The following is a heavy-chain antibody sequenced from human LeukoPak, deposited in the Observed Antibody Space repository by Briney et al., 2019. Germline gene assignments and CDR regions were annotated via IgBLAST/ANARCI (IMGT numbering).Heavy chain of an antibody. D-gene: IGHD3-10*01. V-gene: IGHV4-34*01. CDR1: GGSFGGYY. CDR3: ARAINYGSGSYYFDY. J-gene: IGHJ4*02. CDR2: INYGRNT. Sequence: KASETLSLTCTVSGGSFGGYYWTWLRQFPGKGLEWIAEINYGRNTNYNPSLVRRVTISADTSTNQVSLKLSSLTAADTAIYYCARAINYGSGSYYFDYWGQGTLVAVSS.